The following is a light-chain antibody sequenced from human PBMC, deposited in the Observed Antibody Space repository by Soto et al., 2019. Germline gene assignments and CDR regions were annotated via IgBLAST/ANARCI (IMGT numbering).Light chain of an antibody. CDR3: QQSYSTPPT. CDR2: AAS. J-gene: IGKJ1*01. Sequence: DIQMTQSPSSLSASVGYRVTITCRASQSISSYLNWYQHKPGKAPKLLIYAASSLQSGVPSRFSGSGSGTDFTLTISSLQPEDFATYYCQQSYSTPPTFGQGTKVEIK. CDR1: QSISSY. V-gene: IGKV1-39*01.